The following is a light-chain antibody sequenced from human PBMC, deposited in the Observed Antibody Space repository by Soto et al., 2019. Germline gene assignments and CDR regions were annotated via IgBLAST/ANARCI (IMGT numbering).Light chain of an antibody. V-gene: IGLV1-40*01. CDR3: QSYDNSLGAAYV. Sequence: QSVLTQPPSVSGAPGQRVTISCTGSRSNIGAGYAVHWYQQLPGTAPKLLIFGNNNRPSGVPDRFSASRSGTSASLAITGLQDEDESDYYCQSYDNSLGAAYVFGTGTKVTVL. CDR2: GNN. J-gene: IGLJ1*01. CDR1: RSNIGAGYA.